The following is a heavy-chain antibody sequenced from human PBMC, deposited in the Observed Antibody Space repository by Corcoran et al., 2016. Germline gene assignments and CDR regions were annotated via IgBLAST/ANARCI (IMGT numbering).Heavy chain of an antibody. J-gene: IGHJ3*02. CDR2: IIPIFGTA. CDR3: AGGWNEAPAYAFDI. V-gene: IGHV1-69*01. D-gene: IGHD1-1*01. Sequence: QVQLVQSGAEVKKPGSSVKVSCKASGGIFRSYAIRWVRQAPGQGLEWMGGIIPIFGTANYAQKFQGRVTITADESTSTAYMELRSLRSEDTAVYYCAGGWNEAPAYAFDIWGQGTMVTVSS. CDR1: GGIFRSYA.